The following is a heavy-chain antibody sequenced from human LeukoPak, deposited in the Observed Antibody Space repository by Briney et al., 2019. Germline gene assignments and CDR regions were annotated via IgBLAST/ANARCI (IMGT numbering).Heavy chain of an antibody. CDR1: GYSFTSYW. V-gene: IGHV5-51*01. J-gene: IGHJ4*02. CDR3: ARRAADRAPYYYDSSGEFDY. Sequence: GESLKISCKGSGYSFTSYWIGWVRQMPGKGLEWMGIIYPGDSDTRYSPSFQGQVTISADKSISTAYLQWSSLKASDTAMYYCARRAADRAPYYYDSSGEFDYWGQGTLVTVSS. D-gene: IGHD3-22*01. CDR2: IYPGDSDT.